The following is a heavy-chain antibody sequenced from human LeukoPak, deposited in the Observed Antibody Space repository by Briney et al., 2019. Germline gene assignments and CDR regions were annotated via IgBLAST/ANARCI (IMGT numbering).Heavy chain of an antibody. V-gene: IGHV3-74*01. Sequence: QTGGSLRLSCGASGFTFSSYWMHWVRQAPGKGLVWVSRINNDGSSTSYADSVQGRFTISRDNAKNTLYLQMNSLRAEDTALYYCARVARGDYYYYYMDVWGKGTTVTDSS. D-gene: IGHD3-10*01. CDR3: ARVARGDYYYYYMDV. CDR2: INNDGSST. CDR1: GFTFSSYW. J-gene: IGHJ6*03.